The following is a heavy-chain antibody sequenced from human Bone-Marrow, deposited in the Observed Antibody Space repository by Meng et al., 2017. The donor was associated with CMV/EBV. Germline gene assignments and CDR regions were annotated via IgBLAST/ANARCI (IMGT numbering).Heavy chain of an antibody. CDR1: GYTFSDYY. V-gene: IGHV1-2*02. CDR3: VRSSGWSLFDY. J-gene: IGHJ4*02. CDR2: IRSDGSAT. Sequence: QVELMQSGAGVKEPGASVKVSCKTSGYTFSDYYMHWVRQAPGQGLEWMGWIRSDGSATNYAQKFRGRVTMTRDASVSTAYMELSGLTSDGTAVYFCVRSSGWSLFDYWGPGALVTVSS. D-gene: IGHD6-19*01.